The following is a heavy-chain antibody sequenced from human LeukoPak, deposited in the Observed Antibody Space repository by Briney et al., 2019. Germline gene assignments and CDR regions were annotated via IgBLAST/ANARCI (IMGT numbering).Heavy chain of an antibody. CDR1: GFTFSSYG. D-gene: IGHD3-10*01. Sequence: PGRSLRLSCAASGFTFSSYGMHWVRQAPGKGLEWVAVISYDGGNKYYADSVKGRFTISRDNSKNTLYLQMNSLRAEDTAVYYCAKDLVTMVRGVIITAYYYYGMDVWGKGTTVTVSS. J-gene: IGHJ6*04. CDR2: ISYDGGNK. CDR3: AKDLVTMVRGVIITAYYYYGMDV. V-gene: IGHV3-30*18.